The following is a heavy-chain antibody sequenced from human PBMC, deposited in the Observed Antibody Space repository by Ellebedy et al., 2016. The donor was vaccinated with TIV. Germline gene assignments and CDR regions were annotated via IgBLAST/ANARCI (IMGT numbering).Heavy chain of an antibody. CDR2: ISAYKGNT. D-gene: IGHD4-23*01. V-gene: IGHV1-18*01. CDR1: GYTFTSYG. CDR3: ARGFRYGSGRWPLDY. Sequence: AASVKVSCKASGYTFTSYGISWVRQAPGQGLEWMGWISAYKGNTNYAQKFQGRVTLTIDTFTGTGYMELRNLRSDDTALYYCARGFRYGSGRWPLDYWGQGTLVTVSS. J-gene: IGHJ4*02.